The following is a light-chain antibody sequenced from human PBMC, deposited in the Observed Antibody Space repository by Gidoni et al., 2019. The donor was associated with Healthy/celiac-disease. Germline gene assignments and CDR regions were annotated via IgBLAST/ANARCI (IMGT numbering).Light chain of an antibody. V-gene: IGLV2-14*03. J-gene: IGLJ2*01. CDR1: SGDVGGYNY. CDR3: SSYTSSSPVV. CDR2: DVS. Sequence: QSALTQPAPVSGSPGQSITISCTGTSGDVGGYNYVSWYQQHPGKAPKLMIYDVSNRPSGVSNRFSGSQSGNTASLTISGLQAEDEADYYCSSYTSSSPVVFGGGTKLTVL.